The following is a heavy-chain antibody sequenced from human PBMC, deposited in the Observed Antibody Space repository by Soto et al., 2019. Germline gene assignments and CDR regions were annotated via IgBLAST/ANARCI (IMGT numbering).Heavy chain of an antibody. Sequence: EEQLLESGGGLVQRGGSLRLSCAASEFTFSDYDMSWVRRAPGKGLEWVSAVSGSGRSTYYADSVKGRFTIPRDNSSNTPYLQINRLRGEDTAVYYWTKDRRGVMDIWGQGTTVTVSS. CDR2: VSGSGRST. J-gene: IGHJ6*02. CDR3: TKDRRGVMDI. D-gene: IGHD3-16*01. V-gene: IGHV3-23*01. CDR1: EFTFSDYD.